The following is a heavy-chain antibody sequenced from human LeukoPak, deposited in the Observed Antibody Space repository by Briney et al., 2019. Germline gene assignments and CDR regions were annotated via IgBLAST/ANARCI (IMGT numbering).Heavy chain of an antibody. CDR2: VYPDDSHA. J-gene: IGHJ2*01. D-gene: IGHD5-12*01. Sequence: GESLKISCKGSGYSFTNYWIAWVRQMPGEGLEWMGIVYPDDSHARYSPSFRGQVTISADKSITTAYLQWSSLKASDTAMYYCARTPGSTDYRGYQYWFFDLWGRGTAVTVSS. CDR1: GYSFTNYW. CDR3: ARTPGSTDYRGYQYWFFDL. V-gene: IGHV5-51*01.